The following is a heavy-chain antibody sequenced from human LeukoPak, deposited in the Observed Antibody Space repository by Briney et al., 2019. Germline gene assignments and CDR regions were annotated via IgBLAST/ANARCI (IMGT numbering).Heavy chain of an antibody. CDR3: AKDTGSGSYPGY. V-gene: IGHV3-23*01. J-gene: IGHJ4*02. CDR1: GFTFSSYA. Sequence: GGSLKLSCAASGFTFSSYAMSWVRQAPGKGLEWVSAISGSGGSTYYADSVKGRFTISRDNSKNTLYLQMNSLRAEDTAVYYCAKDTGSGSYPGYWGQGTLVTVSS. D-gene: IGHD3-10*01. CDR2: ISGSGGST.